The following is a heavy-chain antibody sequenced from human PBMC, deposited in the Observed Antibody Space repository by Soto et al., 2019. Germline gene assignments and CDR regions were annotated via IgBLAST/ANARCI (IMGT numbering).Heavy chain of an antibody. CDR2: MIPKTGDT. D-gene: IGHD2-2*01. Sequence: ASVKVSCKASGYSFTNYDINWVRQAPGQGLEWMGWMIPKTGDTGYAPRFQGRVTMTTDTSTSTAYMELRSLRSDDTAVYYCARARVVVPAAMIYYYYGMDVWGQGTTVTVSS. CDR1: GYSFTNYD. J-gene: IGHJ6*02. CDR3: ARARVVVPAAMIYYYYGMDV. V-gene: IGHV1-8*01.